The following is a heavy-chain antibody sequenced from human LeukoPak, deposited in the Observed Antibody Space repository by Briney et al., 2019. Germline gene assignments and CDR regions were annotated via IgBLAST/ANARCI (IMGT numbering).Heavy chain of an antibody. J-gene: IGHJ6*03. Sequence: PGGSLRLSCAASGFTFSSYSMNWARQAPGKGLEWVSYISSSSSTIYYAGSVKGRFTISRDNAKNSLYLQMNSLRAEDTAVYYCAMGYYDHMDVWGKGTTVTVSS. CDR2: ISSSSSTI. V-gene: IGHV3-48*01. CDR3: AMGYYDHMDV. D-gene: IGHD3-22*01. CDR1: GFTFSSYS.